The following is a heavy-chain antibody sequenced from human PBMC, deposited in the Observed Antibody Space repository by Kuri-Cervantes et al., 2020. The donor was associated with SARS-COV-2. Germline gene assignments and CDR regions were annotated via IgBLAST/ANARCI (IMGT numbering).Heavy chain of an antibody. CDR2: IDWDDDK. CDR3: ARIQATTVIADY. V-gene: IGHV2-70*11. Sequence: SCPTLVKPTQTLTLTCTFSGFSLSTSGMCVSWIRQPPGKALEWLARIDWDDDKYYSTSLKTRLTISKDTSKNQVVLTMTNMDPVDTATYYCARIQATTVIADYWGQGTLVTVSS. J-gene: IGHJ4*02. CDR1: GFSLSTSGMC. D-gene: IGHD4-11*01.